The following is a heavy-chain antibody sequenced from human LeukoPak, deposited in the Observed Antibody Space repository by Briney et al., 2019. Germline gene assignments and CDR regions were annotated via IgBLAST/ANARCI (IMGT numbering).Heavy chain of an antibody. CDR3: ARDNPPDY. CDR1: GGSISSGGYY. J-gene: IGHJ4*02. V-gene: IGHV3-7*03. CDR2: IKQDGSEK. Sequence: ETLSLTCTASGGSISSGGYYWSWVRQAPGKGLEWVANIKQDGSEKSYVESVRGRFTISRDNAKNSLYLQLNSLRAEDTALYYCARDNPPDYWGQGTLVTVSS.